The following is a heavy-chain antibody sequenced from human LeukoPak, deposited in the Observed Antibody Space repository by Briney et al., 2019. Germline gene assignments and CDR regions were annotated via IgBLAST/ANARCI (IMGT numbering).Heavy chain of an antibody. CDR1: GFTFSSYW. V-gene: IGHV3-7*01. J-gene: IGHJ4*02. CDR2: IKQDGSEK. D-gene: IGHD4-17*01. Sequence: GGSLRLSCAASGFTFSSYWMSWVRQAPGKGLEWVANIKQDGSEKYYVDSVKGRFTISRDNSKNSLFLQMTSLRAEDTAVYYCVYGDFVRTVNYFDYWGQGTLVTVSS. CDR3: VYGDFVRTVNYFDY.